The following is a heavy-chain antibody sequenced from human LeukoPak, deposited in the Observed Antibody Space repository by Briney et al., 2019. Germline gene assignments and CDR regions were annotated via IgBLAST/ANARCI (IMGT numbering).Heavy chain of an antibody. CDR3: AATPGDYDILTGYYNSYYYYYMDV. CDR1: GGSISSGSYY. J-gene: IGHJ6*03. CDR2: IYTSGST. D-gene: IGHD3-9*01. V-gene: IGHV4-61*02. Sequence: SQTLSLTCTVSGGSISSGSYYWSWIRQPAGKGLEWIGRIYTSGSTNYNPSLKSRVTISVDTSKNQFSLELSSVTAADTAVYYCAATPGDYDILTGYYNSYYYYYMDVWGKGTTVTVSS.